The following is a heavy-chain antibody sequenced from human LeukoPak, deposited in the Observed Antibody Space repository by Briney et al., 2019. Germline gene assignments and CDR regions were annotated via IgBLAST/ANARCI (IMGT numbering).Heavy chain of an antibody. Sequence: GASVKVSCKASGYSFSSYYMHWVRQAPGQGLEWMGIINPSGGSTTYAQKFQGRVTITRDMSTSTAYMELSSLRSEDTAVYYCAVHPLSGSYETGDYWGQGTLVTVSS. CDR2: INPSGGST. CDR3: AVHPLSGSYETGDY. V-gene: IGHV1-46*01. D-gene: IGHD1-26*01. J-gene: IGHJ4*02. CDR1: GYSFSSYY.